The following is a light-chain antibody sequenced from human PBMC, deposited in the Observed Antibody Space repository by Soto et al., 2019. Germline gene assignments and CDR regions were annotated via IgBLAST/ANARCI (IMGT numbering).Light chain of an antibody. CDR3: QQRGNWPLS. CDR2: DAS. Sequence: THSPARPSLSPGATDTVSYRASQSVNNYLAWYQQKPGQAPRLLLFDASIRATGIPARFSGSGSATDFTLTITSLEPEDFAVYYCQQRGNWPLSFGQGTRLEIK. J-gene: IGKJ5*01. CDR1: QSVNNY. V-gene: IGKV3-11*01.